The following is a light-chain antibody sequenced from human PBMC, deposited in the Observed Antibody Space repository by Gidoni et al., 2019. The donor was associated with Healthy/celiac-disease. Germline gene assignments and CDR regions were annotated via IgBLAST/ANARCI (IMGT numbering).Light chain of an antibody. CDR2: DAS. J-gene: IGKJ4*01. V-gene: IGKV1-5*01. Sequence: DIQMTQSPSTLAASVGDRVTITCRASQSISSWLAWYQQEPGKAPKLLIYDASSWESGVPSRFSGSGSGTEFTLTISSLQPDDFATYYCQQYKSYSGTFGGGTKVEIK. CDR1: QSISSW. CDR3: QQYKSYSGT.